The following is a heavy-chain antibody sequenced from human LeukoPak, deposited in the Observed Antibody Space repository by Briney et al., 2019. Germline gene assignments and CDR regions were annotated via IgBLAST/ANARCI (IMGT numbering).Heavy chain of an antibody. CDR2: INPNSGGT. J-gene: IGHJ4*02. CDR1: GYTFTGYY. Sequence: ASVKVSCKASGYTFTGYYMHWVRQAPGQGLEWMGWINPNSGGTNYAQKFQGRVTMTRDTSISTAYMELSRLRSDDTAVYYCARALSLRYYGSGSYYNGPFDYWGQGTLVTVSS. CDR3: ARALSLRYYGSGSYYNGPFDY. D-gene: IGHD3-10*01. V-gene: IGHV1-2*02.